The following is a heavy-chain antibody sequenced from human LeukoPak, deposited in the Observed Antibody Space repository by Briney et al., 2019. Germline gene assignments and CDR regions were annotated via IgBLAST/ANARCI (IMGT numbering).Heavy chain of an antibody. CDR2: INGGGSPI. J-gene: IGHJ3*02. Sequence: GGSLRLSCAASGFTFSRDSMNWVRQAPGKGLEWVAYINGGGSPIYYADSVRGRFTISRDNAKNSLYLQMNSLRAEDTAVYYCARDWVDYYGSGSYYPDAFDIWGQGTMVTVSS. CDR1: GFTFSRDS. D-gene: IGHD3-10*01. V-gene: IGHV3-48*04. CDR3: ARDWVDYYGSGSYYPDAFDI.